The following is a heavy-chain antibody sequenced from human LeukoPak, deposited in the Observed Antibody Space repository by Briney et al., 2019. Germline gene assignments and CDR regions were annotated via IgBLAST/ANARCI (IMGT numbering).Heavy chain of an antibody. V-gene: IGHV3-33*01. CDR1: GFTFSSYG. CDR2: IWYDGSNK. Sequence: GGSLRLSCAASGFTFSSYGMHWVRQAPGKGLEWVAVIWYDGSNKYYADSVKGRFTISRDNSKNTLYLQMNSLRAEDTAVYYCARYPGGVTTXLDYWGQGTLVTVSS. J-gene: IGHJ4*02. CDR3: ARYPGGVTTXLDY. D-gene: IGHD2-8*02.